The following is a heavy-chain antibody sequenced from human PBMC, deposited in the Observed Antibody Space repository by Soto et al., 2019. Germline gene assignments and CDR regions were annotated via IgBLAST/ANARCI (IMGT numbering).Heavy chain of an antibody. CDR3: ARYWGAGTLYGAFDI. Sequence: QVQLVQSGYEVKKPGSSVKVSCKASGGTFSDFTLSWLRQDPGRGLEWMGGIIPMIGATNNAQKLKGRLTITADKSTGTVYMELNSLRSDDTAVYYCARYWGAGTLYGAFDIWGQGTEVTVSP. D-gene: IGHD2-21*01. CDR2: IIPMIGAT. J-gene: IGHJ3*02. CDR1: GGTFSDFT. V-gene: IGHV1-69*06.